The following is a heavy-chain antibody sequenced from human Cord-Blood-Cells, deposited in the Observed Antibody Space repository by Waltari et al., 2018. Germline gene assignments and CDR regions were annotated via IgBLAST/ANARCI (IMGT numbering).Heavy chain of an antibody. D-gene: IGHD5-12*01. CDR1: GWSFSGYY. J-gene: IGHJ4*02. V-gene: IGHV4-34*01. CDR3: ARISVNIVATNDY. CDR2: IKHRGST. Sequence: QVQLQQWGAGLLKPSETLSLTCAVYGWSFSGYYWSWIRQPPGKGLEWIGEIKHRGSTHYSPTLKRGVTTSVDTSKSEFSLKLRSVTAADTGVYYCARISVNIVATNDYWGQGTLFTVSS.